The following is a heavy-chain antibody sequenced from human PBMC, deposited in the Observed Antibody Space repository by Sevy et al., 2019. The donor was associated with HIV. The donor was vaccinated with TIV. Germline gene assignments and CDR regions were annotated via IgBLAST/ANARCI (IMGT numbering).Heavy chain of an antibody. CDR2: ISSSSSYI. V-gene: IGHV3-21*01. Sequence: GGSLRLSCAASGFTFSSYSMNWVRQAPGKGLEWVSSISSSSSYIYYADSVKGRFTISRGNAKNSLYLQMNSLRAEDTAVYYCARTADRDYYYYMDVWGKGTTVTVSS. J-gene: IGHJ6*03. D-gene: IGHD3-10*01. CDR1: GFTFSSYS. CDR3: ARTADRDYYYYMDV.